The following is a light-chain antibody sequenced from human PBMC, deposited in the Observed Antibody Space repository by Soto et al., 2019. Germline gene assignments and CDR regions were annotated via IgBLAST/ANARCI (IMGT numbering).Light chain of an antibody. CDR2: EVT. J-gene: IGLJ2*01. CDR1: SSDVGGYNY. CDR3: CSHAGRGSVL. V-gene: IGLV2-14*01. Sequence: QSALTQPASVSGSPGQSITISCTGTSSDVGGYNYVSWYQQYPGKAPKVMIYEVTNRPSGVSNRFSGSKSGNTASLTISGLQAEDEADYYCCSHAGRGSVLFGGGTKVTVL.